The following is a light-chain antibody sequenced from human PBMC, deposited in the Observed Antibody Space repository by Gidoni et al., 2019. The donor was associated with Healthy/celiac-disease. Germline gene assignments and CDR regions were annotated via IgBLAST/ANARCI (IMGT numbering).Light chain of an antibody. Sequence: DIVMTQSPLSLPVTPGDPASISCRSSQSLLHSNGYNYLYWYLQKPGQSPQLLIYLGSNRASGVPDRFSGSGSGTDFTLKISRVEAEDVGVYYCMQALQTPRFTFGPXTKVDIK. CDR1: QSLLHSNGYNY. CDR3: MQALQTPRFT. CDR2: LGS. J-gene: IGKJ3*01. V-gene: IGKV2-28*01.